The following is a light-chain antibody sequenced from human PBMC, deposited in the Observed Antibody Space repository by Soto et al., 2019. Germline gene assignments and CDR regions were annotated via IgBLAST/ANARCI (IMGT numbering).Light chain of an antibody. Sequence: EIVLTQSPGTLSLSPGERATLSCRASQSVSRSYLAWYQQKPGQAPRLLIYDASNRATGIPARFSGSGSGTDFTLTISSLEPEDFAVYYCQQRSNWPPWTFGQGTKVDI. CDR1: QSVSRSY. V-gene: IGKV3-11*01. J-gene: IGKJ1*01. CDR2: DAS. CDR3: QQRSNWPPWT.